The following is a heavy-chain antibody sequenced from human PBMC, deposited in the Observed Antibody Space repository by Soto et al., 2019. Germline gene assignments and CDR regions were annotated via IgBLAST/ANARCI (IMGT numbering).Heavy chain of an antibody. CDR2: IIPIFGTA. J-gene: IGHJ4*02. D-gene: IGHD3-3*01. Sequence: SVKVSCKASGGTFSSYAISWVRQAPGQGLEWMGGIIPIFGTANYAQKFQGRVTITADESTSTAYMELSSLRSEDTAVYYCARDRPAVLRFVEWPPAHFDYWGQGTLVTVSS. V-gene: IGHV1-69*13. CDR1: GGTFSSYA. CDR3: ARDRPAVLRFVEWPPAHFDY.